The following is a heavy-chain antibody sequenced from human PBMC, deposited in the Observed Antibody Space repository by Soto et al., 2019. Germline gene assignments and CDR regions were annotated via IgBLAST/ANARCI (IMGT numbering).Heavy chain of an antibody. Sequence: TLSLTCTFAGPSINSNYYWGWSRQPPGKGLEWVGGIYHGGGTYYNPSLKSRVTISIDTYKNQISLRLTSVAAADTYMYYCARKGYYPSGRINLFDSWGQGTLVTVSS. CDR2: IYHGGGT. CDR3: ARKGYYPSGRINLFDS. V-gene: IGHV4-38-2*02. CDR1: GPSINSNYY. D-gene: IGHD3-10*01. J-gene: IGHJ4*02.